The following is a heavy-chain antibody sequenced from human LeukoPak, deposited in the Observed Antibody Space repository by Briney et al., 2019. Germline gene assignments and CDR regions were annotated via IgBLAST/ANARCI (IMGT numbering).Heavy chain of an antibody. Sequence: SETLSLTCTVSGGSISSSSYYWGWIRQPPGKGLEWIGSIYYSGSTYYNPSLKSRVTISVDTSKNQFSLKLSPVTAADTAVYYCAREDYDILTGPQSGYFDLWGRGTLVTVSS. CDR3: AREDYDILTGPQSGYFDL. CDR1: GGSISSSSYY. CDR2: IYYSGST. V-gene: IGHV4-39*07. J-gene: IGHJ2*01. D-gene: IGHD3-9*01.